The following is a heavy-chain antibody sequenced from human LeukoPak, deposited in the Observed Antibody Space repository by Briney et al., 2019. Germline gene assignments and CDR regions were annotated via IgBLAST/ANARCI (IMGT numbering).Heavy chain of an antibody. D-gene: IGHD2-2*02. Sequence: SQTLSLTCAVSGGSISSGGYSWSWIRQPPGTGLEWIGYIYHSGSTYYNPSLKSRVTISVDRSKNQFSLKLSSVTAADTAVYYCASYCSSTSCYIGGSDAFDIWGQGTMVTVSS. J-gene: IGHJ3*02. CDR1: GGSISSGGYS. CDR2: IYHSGST. CDR3: ASYCSSTSCYIGGSDAFDI. V-gene: IGHV4-30-2*01.